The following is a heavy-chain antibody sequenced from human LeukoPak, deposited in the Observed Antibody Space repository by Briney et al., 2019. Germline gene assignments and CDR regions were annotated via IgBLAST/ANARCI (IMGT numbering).Heavy chain of an antibody. V-gene: IGHV4-59*01. CDR1: GGSISSYY. CDR3: ARVSSSWYYFDY. D-gene: IGHD6-13*01. J-gene: IGHJ4*02. CDR2: IYYSGST. Sequence: SETLSLTCTVSGGSISSYYWSWIRQPPGKGLEWIGYIYYSGSTNYNPSLKSRVTISVDTSKNQFSLKLSSVTAADTAVYYCARVSSSWYYFDYWGQGTLVAVSS.